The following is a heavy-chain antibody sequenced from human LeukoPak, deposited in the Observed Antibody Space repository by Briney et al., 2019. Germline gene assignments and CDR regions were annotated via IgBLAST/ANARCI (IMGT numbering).Heavy chain of an antibody. V-gene: IGHV3-23*01. Sequence: GGSLRLSCAASGLTFSSYAMSWVRQAPGKGLEWVSAISGSGGSTYYADSVKGRFTISRDNSKNTLYLQMNSLRAEDTAVYYCAKDYDILTGVDYWGQGTLVTVSS. CDR1: GLTFSSYA. CDR2: ISGSGGST. J-gene: IGHJ4*02. D-gene: IGHD3-9*01. CDR3: AKDYDILTGVDY.